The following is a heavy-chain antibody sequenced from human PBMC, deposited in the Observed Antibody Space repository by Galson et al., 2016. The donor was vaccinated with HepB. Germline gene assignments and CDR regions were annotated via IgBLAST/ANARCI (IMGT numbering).Heavy chain of an antibody. V-gene: IGHV3-15*01. CDR1: GLTFSDAW. CDR3: RAEFWGSHGYTAEYFQH. D-gene: IGHD3-16*01. Sequence: SLRLSCATSGLTFSDAWMEWVRQAPGKGLQWVGRIKSKNEGGTIDYAAPVRGRFIISRDDSKNTLYLQMNSLKTEDTAVYYCRAEFWGSHGYTAEYFQHWGQGTLVTVSS. CDR2: IKSKNEGGTI. J-gene: IGHJ1*01.